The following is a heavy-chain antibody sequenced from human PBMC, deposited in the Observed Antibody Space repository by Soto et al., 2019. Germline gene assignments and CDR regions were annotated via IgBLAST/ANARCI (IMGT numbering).Heavy chain of an antibody. CDR3: ARNYYDSSGPEVGYYYYGMDV. V-gene: IGHV4-39*01. CDR1: GGSISSSSYY. CDR2: VYDSGST. Sequence: SETLSLTCTVSGGSISSSSYYWGWIRQPPGKGLEWIGSVYDSGSTYYNPSLKSRVTISVDTSKNQFSLKLSSVTAADTAVYYCARNYYDSSGPEVGYYYYGMDVWGQGTTVTVSS. D-gene: IGHD3-22*01. J-gene: IGHJ6*02.